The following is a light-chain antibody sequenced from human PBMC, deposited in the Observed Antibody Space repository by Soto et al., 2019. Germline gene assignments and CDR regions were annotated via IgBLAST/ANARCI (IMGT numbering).Light chain of an antibody. CDR3: KQYNNWPRT. J-gene: IGKJ1*01. CDR1: QSVGSY. V-gene: IGKV3-15*01. Sequence: EVVMTQSPATLYVSPGERATLSCRASQSVGSYLAWYQQKPGQAPRLLIYGASTRAAGISPRFSGGGSGTEFTLTISSLQSEDFAVYYCKQYNNWPRTFGQGTKVGIK. CDR2: GAS.